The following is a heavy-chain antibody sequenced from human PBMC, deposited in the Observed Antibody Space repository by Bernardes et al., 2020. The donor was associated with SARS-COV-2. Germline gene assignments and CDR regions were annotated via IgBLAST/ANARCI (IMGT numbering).Heavy chain of an antibody. Sequence: GGSLRLSCAASGFTFSSYAMNWVRQAPGKGLEWVAVISYDGRNTYYADSVKGRFTISRDNSKNTLYLQMNSLRAEDTAVYYCARKCNPPNHQKIRWFGVLLLTPVDYCGQGTLVSVSS. CDR2: ISYDGRNT. D-gene: IGHD3-10*01. J-gene: IGHJ4*02. V-gene: IGHV3-30*04. CDR1: GFTFSSYA. CDR3: ARKCNPPNHQKIRWFGVLLLTPVDY.